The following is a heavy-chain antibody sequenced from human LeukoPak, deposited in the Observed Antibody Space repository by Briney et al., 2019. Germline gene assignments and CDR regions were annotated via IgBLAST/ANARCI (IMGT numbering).Heavy chain of an antibody. Sequence: GGSLRLSCAASGFTFTNALMTWGRQAPGKGLEWVVHIKSKADGGATDCAAPVRGRFTISRDDSKNTLYLQMNSLKTEDTAVYYCTTRDGVDWGQGTMVTVSS. D-gene: IGHD3-10*01. CDR2: IKSKADGGAT. V-gene: IGHV3-15*01. CDR1: GFTFTNAL. CDR3: TTRDGVD. J-gene: IGHJ3*01.